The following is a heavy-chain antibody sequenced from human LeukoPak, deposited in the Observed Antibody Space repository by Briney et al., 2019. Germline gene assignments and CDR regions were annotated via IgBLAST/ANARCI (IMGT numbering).Heavy chain of an antibody. CDR1: GGSISSGDYY. D-gene: IGHD2-2*02. V-gene: IGHV4-30-4*08. CDR3: ARDRVPAAILSI. CDR2: IYYSGST. Sequence: LQTLSLTCTVSGGSISSGDYYWSWIRQPPGKGLEWIGYIYYSGSTYYNPSLKSRVTISVDTSKNQFSLKLSSVTAADTAVYYCARDRVPAAILSIWGQGTLVTVSS. J-gene: IGHJ4*02.